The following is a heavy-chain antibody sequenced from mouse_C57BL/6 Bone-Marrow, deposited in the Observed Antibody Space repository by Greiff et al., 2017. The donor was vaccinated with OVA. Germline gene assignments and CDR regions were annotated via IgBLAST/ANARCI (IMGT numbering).Heavy chain of an antibody. CDR2: IDPANDNT. CDR1: GFNIKNTY. Sequence: VQLQQSVAELVRPGASVKLSCTASGFNIKNTYMHWVKQRPEQGLEWIGRIDPANDNTKYAPKFQGKATMTAATSTNTAYLQLSSLSSDDTSFYCCARGNFGSSFYAMDYWGQGTSVTVSS. D-gene: IGHD1-1*01. V-gene: IGHV14-3*01. J-gene: IGHJ4*01. CDR3: ARGNFGSSFYAMDY.